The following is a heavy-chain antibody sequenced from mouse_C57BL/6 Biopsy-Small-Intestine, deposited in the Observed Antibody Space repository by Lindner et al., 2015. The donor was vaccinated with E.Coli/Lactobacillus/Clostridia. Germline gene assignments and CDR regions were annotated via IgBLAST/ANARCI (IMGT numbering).Heavy chain of an antibody. CDR3: AREDRQLRLLDY. J-gene: IGHJ2*01. V-gene: IGHV1-82*01. CDR2: IYPGDGDT. D-gene: IGHD3-2*02. CDR1: GYAFSSSW. Sequence: VQLQESGPELVKPGASVKISCQASGYAFSSSWMNWVKQRPGKGLEWIGRIYPGDGDTDYNGKFKGKATLTADKSSSTAYMQLSSLTSEDSAVYFCAREDRQLRLLDYWGQGTTLTVSS.